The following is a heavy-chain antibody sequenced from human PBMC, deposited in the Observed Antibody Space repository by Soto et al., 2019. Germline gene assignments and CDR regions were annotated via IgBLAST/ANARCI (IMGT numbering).Heavy chain of an antibody. J-gene: IGHJ4*02. CDR2: ISAYNGNT. V-gene: IGHV1-18*01. Sequence: QVQLVQSGAEVKKPGASVKVSCKASGYTFTSYGISWVRQAPGQGLEWMGWISAYNGNTNYAQKLQGRVTMTTDTSTSTAYMERRSLRSDDKAVYYCARDGWFGELSPERFAYWGQGTLVTVSS. CDR3: ARDGWFGELSPERFAY. D-gene: IGHD3-10*01. CDR1: GYTFTSYG.